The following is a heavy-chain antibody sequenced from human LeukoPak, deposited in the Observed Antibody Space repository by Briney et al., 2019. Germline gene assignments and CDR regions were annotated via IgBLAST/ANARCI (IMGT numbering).Heavy chain of an antibody. CDR3: ASVGRYFDWLSLDY. CDR2: IYHSGST. V-gene: IGHV4-38-2*01. J-gene: IGHJ4*02. Sequence: SETLSLTCAVSGYSISSGYYWGWIRQPPGKGLEWIGSIYHSGSTYYNPSLKSRVTISVDTSKNQFSLKLSSVTAADTAVYYCASVGRYFDWLSLDYWGQGTLVTVSS. D-gene: IGHD3-9*01. CDR1: GYSISSGYY.